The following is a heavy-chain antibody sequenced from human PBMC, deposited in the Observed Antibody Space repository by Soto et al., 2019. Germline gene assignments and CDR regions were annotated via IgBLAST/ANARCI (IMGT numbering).Heavy chain of an antibody. CDR3: AAIIITMVRGVIHRTLGGMDV. D-gene: IGHD3-10*01. CDR1: GGTFSSYA. CDR2: IIPIFGTA. J-gene: IGHJ6*02. V-gene: IGHV1-69*13. Sequence: SVKVSCKASGGTFSSYAISWVRQAPGQGLEWMGGIIPIFGTADYAQKFQGRVTITADESTSTAYMELSSLRSEDTAVYYCAAIIITMVRGVIHRTLGGMDVWGQGTTVTVSS.